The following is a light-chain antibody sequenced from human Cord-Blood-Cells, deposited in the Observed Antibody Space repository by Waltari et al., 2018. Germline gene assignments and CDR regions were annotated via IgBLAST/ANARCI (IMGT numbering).Light chain of an antibody. CDR1: QSISSY. CDR3: QQSYITVIFT. Sequence: IQMTHSPSSLSASVGDRVTITCRASQSISSYLTWYQQEPGKAHKLLIYVSSSWQSGIASMFSGSVSGTDFTLNISSLQPDGCATYYGQQSYITVIFTFGPGTKVDIK. V-gene: IGKV1-39*01. CDR2: VSS. J-gene: IGKJ3*01.